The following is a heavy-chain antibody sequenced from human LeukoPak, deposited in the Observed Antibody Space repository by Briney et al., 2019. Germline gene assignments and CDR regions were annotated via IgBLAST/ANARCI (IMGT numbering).Heavy chain of an antibody. Sequence: PGGSLRLSCAASGFTFSSYVMSWVRQAPGKGLEWVSGISGSGGNTYYADSVKGRFTISRDNSKKTLYLQMNSLRAEDTAVYYCARDRGYTQDYWGQGTLVTVSS. CDR3: ARDRGYTQDY. V-gene: IGHV3-23*01. CDR1: GFTFSSYV. CDR2: ISGSGGNT. J-gene: IGHJ4*02. D-gene: IGHD5-12*01.